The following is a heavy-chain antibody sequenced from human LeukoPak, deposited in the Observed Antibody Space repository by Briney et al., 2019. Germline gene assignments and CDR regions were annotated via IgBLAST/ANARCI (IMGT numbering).Heavy chain of an antibody. V-gene: IGHV4-61*01. Sequence: SETLSLTCTVSGGSVSSGSYYWSWIRQPPGKGLEWIGYIYYSGSTNYNPSLKSRVTISVDTSKNQFSLKLSSVTAADTAVYYCARYYDILTGYSNWFDPWGQGTLVTVSS. CDR1: GGSVSSGSYY. D-gene: IGHD3-9*01. CDR2: IYYSGST. CDR3: ARYYDILTGYSNWFDP. J-gene: IGHJ5*02.